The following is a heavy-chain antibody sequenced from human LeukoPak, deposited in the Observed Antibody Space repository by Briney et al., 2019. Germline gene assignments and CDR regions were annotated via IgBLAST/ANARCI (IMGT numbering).Heavy chain of an antibody. CDR1: GGSISSSGYY. CDR3: ARDAREYDFWSGNYYYYYMDV. Sequence: PSETLSLTCTVSGGSISSSGYYWSWIRQHPGKGLEWIGYIYYSGSTYYNPSLKSRVTISVDTSKNQFSLKLSSVTAADTAVYYCARDAREYDFWSGNYYYYYMDVWGKGTTVTVSS. J-gene: IGHJ6*03. D-gene: IGHD3-3*01. V-gene: IGHV4-31*03. CDR2: IYYSGST.